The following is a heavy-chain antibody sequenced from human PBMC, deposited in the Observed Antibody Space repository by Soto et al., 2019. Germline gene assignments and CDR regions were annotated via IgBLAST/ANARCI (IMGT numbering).Heavy chain of an antibody. J-gene: IGHJ4*02. CDR3: ARSEQLGVFDY. V-gene: IGHV4-34*01. Sequence: QVQLQQWGAGLLKPSETLSLTCAVYGGSFSGYYWSWIRQPPGKGLEWIGEINHSGSTNYNPSLMSRVIISVGTSKKQFSLKLSSVTAADTAVYYCARSEQLGVFDYWGQGTLVTVSS. D-gene: IGHD6-6*01. CDR1: GGSFSGYY. CDR2: INHSGST.